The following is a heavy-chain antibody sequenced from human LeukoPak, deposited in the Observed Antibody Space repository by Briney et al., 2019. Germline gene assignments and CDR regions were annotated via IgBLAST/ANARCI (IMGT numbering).Heavy chain of an antibody. CDR1: GGSFSGYY. Sequence: SETLSLTCAVYGGSFSGYYWAWLRQTPGKGLEWIGNIYHTGSTYYNPSLKSRVTISVDTSRNQLSLKLNSVTAADTAVYYCARGYSSSWYLNWFDPWGQGTLVTVSS. V-gene: IGHV4-34*01. CDR2: IYHTGST. J-gene: IGHJ5*02. CDR3: ARGYSSSWYLNWFDP. D-gene: IGHD6-13*01.